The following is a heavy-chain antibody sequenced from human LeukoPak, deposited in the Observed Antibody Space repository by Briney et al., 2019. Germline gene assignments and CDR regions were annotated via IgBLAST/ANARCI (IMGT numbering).Heavy chain of an antibody. CDR1: GFTFSNYV. Sequence: GGSLRLSCAPSGFTFSNYVMHWVRQAPGKGLEWVAVISSVGGNKYYADSVKGRFTISRDNSKNTLYLQMNSLRAEDTAIYYCTKTRGYCSGGSCFNFDYWGQGTLVTVSS. CDR2: ISSVGGNK. D-gene: IGHD2-15*01. CDR3: TKTRGYCSGGSCFNFDY. V-gene: IGHV3-30*18. J-gene: IGHJ4*02.